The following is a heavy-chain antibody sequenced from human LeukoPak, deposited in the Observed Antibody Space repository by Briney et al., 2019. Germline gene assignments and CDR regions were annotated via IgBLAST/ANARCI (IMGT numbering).Heavy chain of an antibody. CDR2: MNPNSGNT. Sequence: ASAKVSCRASGYTFTSYDINWVRQATGQGLEWMGWMNPNSGNTGYAQEFQGRVTMTRNTSISTAYMELSSLRSEDTAVYYCARLYCSSTSCYFSRYHNWFDPWGQGTLVTVSS. J-gene: IGHJ5*02. V-gene: IGHV1-8*01. D-gene: IGHD2-2*01. CDR1: GYTFTSYD. CDR3: ARLYCSSTSCYFSRYHNWFDP.